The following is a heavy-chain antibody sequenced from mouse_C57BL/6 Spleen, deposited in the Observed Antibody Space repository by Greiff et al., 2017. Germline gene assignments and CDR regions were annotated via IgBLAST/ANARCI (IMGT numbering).Heavy chain of an antibody. V-gene: IGHV1-82*01. CDR2: IYPGDGDT. CDR3: AGSLYAMDY. Sequence: VKLQQSGPELVKPGASVKISCKASGYAFSSSWMNWVKQRPGKGLEWIGRIYPGDGDTNYNGKFKGKATLTADKSSSTAYMQLSSLTSEDSAVYFCAGSLYAMDYWGQGTSVTVSS. D-gene: IGHD6-2*01. J-gene: IGHJ4*01. CDR1: GYAFSSSW.